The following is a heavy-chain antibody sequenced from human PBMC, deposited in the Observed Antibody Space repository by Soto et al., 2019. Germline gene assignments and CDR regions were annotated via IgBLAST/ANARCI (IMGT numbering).Heavy chain of an antibody. D-gene: IGHD2-2*01. CDR2: FRESGGTT. Sequence: VQLSESGGGLVQPGGSLRLSCAASGFTFSSFAMSWVRQALGKGLEWVSTFRESGGTTHYADSVKGRFTISRDTSKNMLYLQMNSLRAEDTAIYYCEKDSHWAIISTTHDSWGQGTLVTVSS. CDR1: GFTFSSFA. V-gene: IGHV3-23*01. J-gene: IGHJ4*02. CDR3: EKDSHWAIISTTHDS.